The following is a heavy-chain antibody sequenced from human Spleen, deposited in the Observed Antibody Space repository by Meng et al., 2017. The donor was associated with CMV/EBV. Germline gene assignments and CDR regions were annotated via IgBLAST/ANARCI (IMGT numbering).Heavy chain of an antibody. CDR2: IYGNSDE. V-gene: IGHV2-5*01. Sequence: FSGFSFRSSGEGVGWIRQHPGKALEWLALIYGNSDERYSSSLKNRLTITTDTSKDQVILTMPYLAPLDTATYYCARKFPTSDDYDYWGQGTLVTVSS. J-gene: IGHJ4*02. CDR3: ARKFPTSDDYDY. CDR1: GFSFRSSGEG.